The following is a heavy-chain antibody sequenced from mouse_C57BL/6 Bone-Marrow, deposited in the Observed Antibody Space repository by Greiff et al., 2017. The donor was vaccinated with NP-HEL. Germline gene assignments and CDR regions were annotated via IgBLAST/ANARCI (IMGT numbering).Heavy chain of an antibody. D-gene: IGHD1-1*01. V-gene: IGHV5-12*01. Sequence: EVKVVESGGGLVQPGGSLKLSCAASGFTFSDYYMYWVRQTPEKRLEWVAYISNGGGSTYYPDTVKGRFTISRDNAKNTLYLQMSRLKSEDTAMYYCARQGYGSSFYWYFDVWGTGTTVTVSS. CDR2: ISNGGGST. CDR1: GFTFSDYY. J-gene: IGHJ1*03. CDR3: ARQGYGSSFYWYFDV.